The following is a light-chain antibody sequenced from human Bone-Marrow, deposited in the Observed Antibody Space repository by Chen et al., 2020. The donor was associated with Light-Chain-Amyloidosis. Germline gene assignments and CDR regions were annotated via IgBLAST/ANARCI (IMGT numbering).Light chain of an antibody. V-gene: IGLV2-14*03. CDR1: SSDVGGYNF. CDR3: TSYTSSHTYV. Sequence: QSALTQPASVSGSPGQSIIISCTGTSSDVGGYNFVSWYQQYPGKAPKLMIFDVNNRPSGVSNRFSGSKSDNTASLTISGLQPEDEADYYCTSYTSSHTYVFGTGTEVTVL. CDR2: DVN. J-gene: IGLJ1*01.